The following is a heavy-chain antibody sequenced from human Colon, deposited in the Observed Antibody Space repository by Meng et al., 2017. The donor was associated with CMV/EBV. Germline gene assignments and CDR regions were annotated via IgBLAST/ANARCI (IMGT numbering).Heavy chain of an antibody. J-gene: IGHJ4*02. V-gene: IGHV3-74*01. CDR1: GFTFSSYW. CDR3: ARGTPYYDFWSGYYTLDY. Sequence: GESLKISCAASGFTFSSYWMHWVRQAPGKGLVWVSRINSDGSSTSYADSVKGRFTICRDNAKNTLYLQRNSLRGEDTAVYYCARGTPYYDFWSGYYTLDYWGQGTLVTVSS. D-gene: IGHD3-3*01. CDR2: INSDGSST.